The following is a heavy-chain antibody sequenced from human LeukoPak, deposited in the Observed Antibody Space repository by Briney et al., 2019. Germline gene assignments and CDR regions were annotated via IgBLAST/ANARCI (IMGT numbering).Heavy chain of an antibody. CDR1: GGSISSGDYY. V-gene: IGHV4-30-4*08. D-gene: IGHD1-26*01. J-gene: IGHJ3*02. CDR2: IYYSGST. Sequence: PSETLSLTCTVSGGSISSGDYYWSWIRQPPGKGLEWIGYIYYSGSTYYNPSPKSRVTISVDTSKNQFSLKLSSVTAADTAVYYCARGSGSHDAFDIWGQGTMVTVSS. CDR3: ARGSGSHDAFDI.